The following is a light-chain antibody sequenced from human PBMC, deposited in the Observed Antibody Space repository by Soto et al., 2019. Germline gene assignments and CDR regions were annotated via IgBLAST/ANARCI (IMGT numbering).Light chain of an antibody. CDR2: AAS. J-gene: IGKJ1*01. Sequence: DIQMTQSPSSLSASIGDRVTISCRAKQDIGAYVNWYQHKQGKAPRVLMYAASHLKSGVPPRFSGSGVGRDFTLTISDLQPEDFATYYCQHSYSTRTFGQGTKVERK. CDR1: QDIGAY. CDR3: QHSYSTRT. V-gene: IGKV1-39*01.